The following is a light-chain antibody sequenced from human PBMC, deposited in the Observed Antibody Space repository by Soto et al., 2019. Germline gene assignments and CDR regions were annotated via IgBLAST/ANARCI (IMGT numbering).Light chain of an antibody. Sequence: EIVLTQSPGTVSLSPGVRATLSCRASQSVTSGYLAWYQQKPGQAPRLLIYGASTRATGIPDRFSGSGSGTDFTLSINRLEPEDFGVYFCQQYGISPVTFGQGTKVEV. V-gene: IGKV3-20*01. CDR3: QQYGISPVT. CDR2: GAS. J-gene: IGKJ1*01. CDR1: QSVTSGY.